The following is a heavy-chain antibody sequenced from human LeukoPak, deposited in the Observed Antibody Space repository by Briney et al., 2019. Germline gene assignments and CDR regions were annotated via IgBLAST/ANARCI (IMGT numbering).Heavy chain of an antibody. D-gene: IGHD4-11*01. Sequence: GGSLILSCAAAGFTFSSYAMHWGRHAPRKGLEWVAVISYDGSNKYYADSVKGRFTISRDNSKNTLYLQRNSRRAEDTAVYYCARDRDYSNYHKYGMDVWGQGTTVTVSS. CDR1: GFTFSSYA. J-gene: IGHJ6*02. CDR2: ISYDGSNK. CDR3: ARDRDYSNYHKYGMDV. V-gene: IGHV3-30-3*01.